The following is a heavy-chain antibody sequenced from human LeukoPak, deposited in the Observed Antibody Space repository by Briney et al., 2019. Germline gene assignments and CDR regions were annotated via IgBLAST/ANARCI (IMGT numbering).Heavy chain of an antibody. Sequence: PGGSLRLSCAASGFTFSSYAMHWVRQAPGKGLEWVAVISYDGSNKYYADSVKGRFTISRDNSKNTLYPQMNSLRAEDTAVYYCARDRNYYDSSGLDYWGQGTLVTVSS. CDR3: ARDRNYYDSSGLDY. J-gene: IGHJ4*02. CDR2: ISYDGSNK. D-gene: IGHD3-22*01. V-gene: IGHV3-30-3*01. CDR1: GFTFSSYA.